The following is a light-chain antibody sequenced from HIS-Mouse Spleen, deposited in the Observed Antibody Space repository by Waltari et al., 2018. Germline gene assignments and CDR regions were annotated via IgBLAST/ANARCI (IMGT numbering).Light chain of an antibody. J-gene: IGKJ4*01. CDR2: DAS. V-gene: IGKV1-33*01. CDR1: QDISNY. CDR3: QQYDNLLT. Sequence: DIQMTQSPSSLSASVGDRVTITCQARQDISNYLNWYQQKPGKAPKLLIYDASNLETGVPSRFSGSGSGTDFTFTISSLQPEDIATYYCQQYDNLLTFGGGTKVEIK.